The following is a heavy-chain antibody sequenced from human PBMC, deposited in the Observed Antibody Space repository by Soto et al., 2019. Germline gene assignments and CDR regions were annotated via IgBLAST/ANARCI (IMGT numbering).Heavy chain of an antibody. CDR2: IDDSGVST. Sequence: GGSLRLSCAASGFTFSTYAMSWVRQAPGKGLEWVAGIDDSGVSTYYADSVKGRHTISRDNSRNTLYLQMGSLRAEDTAVYYCVKGQSSSWSQTGGMDVWGQGTTVTVS. CDR3: VKGQSSSWSQTGGMDV. V-gene: IGHV3-23*01. CDR1: GFTFSTYA. D-gene: IGHD6-6*01. J-gene: IGHJ6*02.